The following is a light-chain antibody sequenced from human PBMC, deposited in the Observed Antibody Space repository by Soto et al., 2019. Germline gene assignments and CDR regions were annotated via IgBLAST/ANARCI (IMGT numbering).Light chain of an antibody. CDR3: SSFTRSSTWL. Sequence: QSALTQPASVSGSPGQSITISCTGTSSDVGGYNYVSWYQQDPGKAPKLMIYEVNNRPSGVSNRFSGSKSGNTASLTISGLQAEDEADYYCSSFTRSSTWLFGGGTKLTVL. V-gene: IGLV2-14*01. CDR2: EVN. CDR1: SSDVGGYNY. J-gene: IGLJ3*02.